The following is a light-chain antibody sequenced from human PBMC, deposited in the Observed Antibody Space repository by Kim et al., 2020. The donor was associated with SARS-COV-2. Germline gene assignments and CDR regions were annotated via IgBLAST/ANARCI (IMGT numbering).Light chain of an antibody. CDR1: GYNIGAGYD. CDR3: QSYNSSLSRV. V-gene: IGLV1-40*01. Sequence: GQRVTDSSTGSGYNIGAGYDVQWYQQRQGAAPKLLIYGNSKRPSGVPDRFSGSKSGTAASLAITGHQAEDEADYYCQSYNSSLSRVFGGGTKLTVL. CDR2: GNS. J-gene: IGLJ3*02.